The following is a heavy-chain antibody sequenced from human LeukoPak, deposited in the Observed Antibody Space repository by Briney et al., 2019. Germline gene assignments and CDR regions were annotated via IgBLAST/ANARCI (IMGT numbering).Heavy chain of an antibody. CDR1: GLTFSSYA. CDR3: AKVPADAGSYDISRPWYYYGMDV. V-gene: IGHV3-23*01. Sequence: QPGGSLRLSCAASGLTFSSYAMSWVRQAPGKGLEWVSAISGSGGSTYYADSVKGRFTISRDNSKNTLYLQMNSLRAEDTAVYYCAKVPADAGSYDISRPWYYYGMDVWGQGTTVTVSS. CDR2: ISGSGGST. J-gene: IGHJ6*02. D-gene: IGHD3-9*01.